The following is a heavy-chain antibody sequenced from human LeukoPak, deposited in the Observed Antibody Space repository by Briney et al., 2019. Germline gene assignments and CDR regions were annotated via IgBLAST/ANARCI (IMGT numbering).Heavy chain of an antibody. CDR1: GGSMNTYF. CDR2: IYYSGST. D-gene: IGHD2-2*01. Sequence: PSETLSLTCTVSGGSMNTYFWSWIRQPPGKGLEWIGYIYYSGSTNYNPSLKSRVTISVDPSKNQFSLELSSVTAADTAVYYCARVGYSLGQLLYYFYYMDVWGKGTTVTVSS. CDR3: ARVGYSLGQLLYYFYYMDV. V-gene: IGHV4-59*01. J-gene: IGHJ6*03.